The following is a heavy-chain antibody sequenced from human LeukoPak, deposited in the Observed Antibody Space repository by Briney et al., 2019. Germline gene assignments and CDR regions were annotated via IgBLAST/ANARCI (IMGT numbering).Heavy chain of an antibody. J-gene: IGHJ6*02. D-gene: IGHD4-11*01. CDR3: ASQSPHSNYGVSRAYYYYGMDV. CDR2: ISSSSSYI. CDR1: GFTFSSYS. V-gene: IGHV3-21*01. Sequence: GGSLRLSCAASGFTFSSYSMNWVRQAPGKGLEWVSSISSSSSYIYYADSVKGRFTISRDNAKNSLYLQMNSLRAEDTAVNYCASQSPHSNYGVSRAYYYYGMDVWGQGTTVTVSS.